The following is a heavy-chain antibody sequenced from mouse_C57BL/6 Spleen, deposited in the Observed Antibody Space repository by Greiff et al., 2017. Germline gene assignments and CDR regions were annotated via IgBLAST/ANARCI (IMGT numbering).Heavy chain of an antibody. D-gene: IGHD3-3*01. Sequence: EVKLEESGPELVKPGASVKMSCKASGYTFTDYNMHWVKQSHGKSLEWIGYINPNNGGTSYNQKFKGKATLTVNKSSSTAYMELRSLTSEDSAVYYCAIAGLGYFDVWGTGTTVTVSS. J-gene: IGHJ1*03. CDR3: AIAGLGYFDV. CDR1: GYTFTDYN. CDR2: INPNNGGT. V-gene: IGHV1-22*01.